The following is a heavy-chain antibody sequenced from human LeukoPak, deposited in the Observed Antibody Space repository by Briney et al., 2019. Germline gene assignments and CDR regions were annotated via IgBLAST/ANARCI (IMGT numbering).Heavy chain of an antibody. CDR3: ARDVFDYYDSSGYYYEGGWFDP. V-gene: IGHV3-21*01. CDR2: ISSSSSYI. CDR1: GFTFSSYE. J-gene: IGHJ5*02. Sequence: GGSLRLSCAASGFTFSSYEMNWVRQAPGKGLEWVSSISSSSSYIYYADSVKGRFTISRDNAKNSLYLQMNSLRAEDTAVYYCARDVFDYYDSSGYYYEGGWFDPWGQGTLVTVSS. D-gene: IGHD3-22*01.